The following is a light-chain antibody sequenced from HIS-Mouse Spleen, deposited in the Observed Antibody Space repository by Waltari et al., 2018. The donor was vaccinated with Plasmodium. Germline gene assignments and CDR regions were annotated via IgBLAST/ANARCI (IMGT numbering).Light chain of an antibody. J-gene: IGLJ2*01. Sequence: QSALTQPASVSGSPGQSTTISCPGTSSDVGSYNLVSWYQQHPGKAPKLMIYEGSKRPSGVSNRFSGSKSGNTASLTISGLQAEDEADYYCCSYAGSRMVFGGGTKLTVL. CDR3: CSYAGSRMV. CDR2: EGS. CDR1: SSDVGSYNL. V-gene: IGLV2-23*01.